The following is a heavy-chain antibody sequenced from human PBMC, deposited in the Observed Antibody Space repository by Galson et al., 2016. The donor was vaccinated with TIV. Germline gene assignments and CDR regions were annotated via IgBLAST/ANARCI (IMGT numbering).Heavy chain of an antibody. CDR1: GFTFSSSA. CDR2: ISYDGNYK. CDR3: AKGMAIFGVIPPWGGMDV. D-gene: IGHD3-3*01. J-gene: IGHJ6*02. Sequence: SLRLSCAASGFTFSSSAMYWVRQAPGKGLQCVAIISYDGNYKYYADSVKGRFTISRDNSKNTLYLQMNGLRPADTALYYCAKGMAIFGVIPPWGGMDVWGQGTTVTVSS. V-gene: IGHV3-30*04.